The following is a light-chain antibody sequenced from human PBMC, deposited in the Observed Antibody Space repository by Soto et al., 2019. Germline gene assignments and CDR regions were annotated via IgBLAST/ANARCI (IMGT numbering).Light chain of an antibody. V-gene: IGKV1-27*01. Sequence: DIQMTQSPSSLSASVGDRVTITCRASQGISTSLAWYQQKPGKVPKVLIYAASTLQSGVPSRFSGSGSGTDSTHTTSSRQPEYVATYYCQKYNIAPWTFAQGTKVEIK. CDR3: QKYNIAPWT. J-gene: IGKJ1*01. CDR1: QGISTS. CDR2: AAS.